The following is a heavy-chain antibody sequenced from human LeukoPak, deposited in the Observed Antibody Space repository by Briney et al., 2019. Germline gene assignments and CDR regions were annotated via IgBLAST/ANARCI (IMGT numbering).Heavy chain of an antibody. J-gene: IGHJ3*02. V-gene: IGHV4-39*07. CDR1: GASINIYTYY. CDR2: VSYSGSP. Sequence: SETLSLTCTVSGASINIYTYYWGWIRQPPGKGLEWIGSVSYSGSPYYNPSLKSRVTISVDTSKNQFSLKLSSVTAADTAVYYCARDLEIVGATHAFDIWGQGTMVTVSS. CDR3: ARDLEIVGATHAFDI. D-gene: IGHD1-26*01.